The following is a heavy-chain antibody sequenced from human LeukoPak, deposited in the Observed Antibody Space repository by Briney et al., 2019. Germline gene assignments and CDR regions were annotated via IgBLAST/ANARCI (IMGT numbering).Heavy chain of an antibody. CDR2: FDPEDGET. V-gene: IGHV1-24*01. J-gene: IGHJ4*02. CDR1: GYTLTELS. D-gene: IGHD3-22*01. Sequence: ASVKVSCKVSGYTLTELSMHWVRQAPGKGLEWMGGFDPEDGETIYAQKFQGRVTMTEDTSTDTAYVELSSLRSEDTAVYYCATGPNYYDSSGYYLLWGQGTLVTVSS. CDR3: ATGPNYYDSSGYYLL.